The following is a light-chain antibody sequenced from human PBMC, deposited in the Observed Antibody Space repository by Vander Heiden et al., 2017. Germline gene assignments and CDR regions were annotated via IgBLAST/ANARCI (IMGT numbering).Light chain of an antibody. V-gene: IGLV3-1*01. Sequence: SYEVTQPPSVSVATGQTASITCSGDKWGDKNACWYQQKPGHSPVLFIYHDSKRPSGFPERFSGSNSGNTATLTIGGTPAMDEADYYCQAWDSSTVVFGGGTKLTVL. CDR2: HDS. CDR1: KWGDKN. CDR3: QAWDSSTVV. J-gene: IGLJ2*01.